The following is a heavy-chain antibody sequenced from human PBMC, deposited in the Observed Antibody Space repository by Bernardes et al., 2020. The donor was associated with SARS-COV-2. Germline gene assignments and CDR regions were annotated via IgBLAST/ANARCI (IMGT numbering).Heavy chain of an antibody. CDR1: GFIFSTYD. D-gene: IGHD3-10*01. J-gene: IGHJ6*02. Sequence: GGSLRLSCEASGFIFSTYDMYWVRQAPGKGLEWLSYISSTGTTIYYADSVKGRFTISRDNAKNSLYLQMNSLRADDTAVYYCATPYYGSGTGPPLCYYHGMDVWGQGTTVTVSS. V-gene: IGHV3-48*03. CDR2: ISSTGTTI. CDR3: ATPYYGSGTGPPLCYYHGMDV.